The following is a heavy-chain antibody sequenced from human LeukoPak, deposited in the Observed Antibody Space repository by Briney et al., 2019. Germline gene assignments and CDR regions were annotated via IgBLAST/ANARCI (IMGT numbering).Heavy chain of an antibody. CDR3: ARDRLPGSSSWEGIDY. CDR1: GGSISSSSYY. D-gene: IGHD6-13*01. CDR2: IYYSGST. V-gene: IGHV4-39*07. Sequence: SETLSLTCTVSGGSISSSSYYWGWIRQPPGKGLEWIGSIYYSGSTYYNPSLKSRVTISVDTSKNQFSLTLSSVTAAHAPVDYCARDRLPGSSSWEGIDYLGQGTLGTVSS. J-gene: IGHJ4*02.